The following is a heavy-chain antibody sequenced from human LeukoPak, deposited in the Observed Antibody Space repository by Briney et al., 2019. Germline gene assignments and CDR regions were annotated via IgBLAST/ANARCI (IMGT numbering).Heavy chain of an antibody. CDR3: ASENSYCSGGSCANAFDI. CDR2: IYYSGST. D-gene: IGHD2-15*01. CDR1: GGSISSGDYY. Sequence: SETLSLTCTVSGGSISSGDYYWSWIRQPPGKGLEWIGYIYYSGSTYYNPSLKSRVTISVDTSKNQFSLKLSSVTAADTAVYYCASENSYCSGGSCANAFDIWGQGTMVTVSS. J-gene: IGHJ3*02. V-gene: IGHV4-30-4*01.